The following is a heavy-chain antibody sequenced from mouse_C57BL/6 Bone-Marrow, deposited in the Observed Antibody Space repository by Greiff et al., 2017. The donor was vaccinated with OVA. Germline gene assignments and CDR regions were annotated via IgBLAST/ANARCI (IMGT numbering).Heavy chain of an antibody. CDR3: ARDSNYWFAY. CDR1: GFTFSSYG. Sequence: EVKLMESGGDLVKPGGSLKLSCAASGFTFSSYGMSWVRQTPDKRLEWVATISSGGSYTYYPDSVKGRFTISRDNAKNTLYLQMSSLMSEDTAMYYCARDSNYWFAYWGQGALVTVSA. J-gene: IGHJ3*01. CDR2: ISSGGSYT. D-gene: IGHD2-5*01. V-gene: IGHV5-6*01.